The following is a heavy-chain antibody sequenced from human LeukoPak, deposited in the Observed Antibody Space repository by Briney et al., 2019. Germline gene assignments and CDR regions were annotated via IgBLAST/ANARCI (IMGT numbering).Heavy chain of an antibody. D-gene: IGHD6-19*01. V-gene: IGHV3-21*01. CDR1: GFTFSSYS. Sequence: GGSLRLSCAASGFTFSSYSMNWVRQAPGKGLEWVSSISSSSSYIYYADSVKGRFTISRDNAKNSLYLQMNSLRAEDTAVYYCARDWRADIAVAGTGPDYWGQGTLVTVSS. J-gene: IGHJ4*02. CDR3: ARDWRADIAVAGTGPDY. CDR2: ISSSSSYI.